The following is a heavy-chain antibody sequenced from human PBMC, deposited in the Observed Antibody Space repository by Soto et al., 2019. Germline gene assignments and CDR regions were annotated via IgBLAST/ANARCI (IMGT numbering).Heavy chain of an antibody. CDR1: GFIFSCSA. V-gene: IGHV3-73*01. CDR3: TMDDYGGNSAFRDY. J-gene: IGHJ4*02. D-gene: IGHD4-17*01. CDR2: IRSKSDNYAT. Sequence: GGSLRLSCATSGFIFSCSAMHWVRQASGKGLEWVGRIRSKSDNYATTYAASVKGRFTISRDDSKNTAYLQMNSLKTEDTAVYYCTMDDYGGNSAFRDYWGQGTLVTVSS.